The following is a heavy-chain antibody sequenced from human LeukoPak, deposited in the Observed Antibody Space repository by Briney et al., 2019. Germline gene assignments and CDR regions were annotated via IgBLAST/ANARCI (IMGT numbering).Heavy chain of an antibody. CDR2: INHSGST. Sequence: PSETLSLTCAVYGGSFSGYYWSWIRQPPGKGLEWSGEINHSGSTNYNPSLKSRVTISVDTSKNQFSLKLSSVTAADTAVYYCARDYGSGSYGYYFDYWGQGTLVTVSS. CDR1: GGSFSGYY. J-gene: IGHJ4*02. V-gene: IGHV4-34*01. D-gene: IGHD3-10*01. CDR3: ARDYGSGSYGYYFDY.